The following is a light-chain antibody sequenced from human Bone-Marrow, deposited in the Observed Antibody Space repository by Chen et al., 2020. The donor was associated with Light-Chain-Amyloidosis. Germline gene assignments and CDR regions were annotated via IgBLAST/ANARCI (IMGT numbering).Light chain of an antibody. CDR2: KVS. V-gene: IGKV2-30*01. Sequence: DVEMTQSPLSLPVTLGQPASISCRSSQSLVYSDGNTYLNWFQQRPSQSPRRLMYKVSNRDSGVPDRFSGSGSGTDFTLKISRVEAEDVGVYYCMQGTHWPWTFGQGTKVEIK. J-gene: IGKJ1*01. CDR1: QSLVYSDGNTY. CDR3: MQGTHWPWT.